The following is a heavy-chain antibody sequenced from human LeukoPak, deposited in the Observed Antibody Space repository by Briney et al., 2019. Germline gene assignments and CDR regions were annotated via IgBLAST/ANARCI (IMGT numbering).Heavy chain of an antibody. CDR2: ISYDGSNK. CDR1: GFTFSSYE. Sequence: GGSLRLSCAASGFTFSSYEMNWVRQAPGKGLEWVAVISYDGSNKYYADSVKGRFTISRDNSKNTLYLQMNSLRAEDTAVYYCARGYSYGSDYWGQGTLVTVSS. V-gene: IGHV3-30*04. J-gene: IGHJ4*02. D-gene: IGHD5-18*01. CDR3: ARGYSYGSDY.